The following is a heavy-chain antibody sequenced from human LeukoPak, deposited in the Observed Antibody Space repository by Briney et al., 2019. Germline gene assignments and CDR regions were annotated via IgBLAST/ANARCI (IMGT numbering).Heavy chain of an antibody. Sequence: GRSLRLSCAASGFTFSSYAMHWVRQAPDKGLEWVAVISYDGSNKYYADSVKGRFTISRDNSKNTLYLQMNSLRAEDTAVYYCARGEYSSSSDYYYGMDVWGQGTTVTVSS. V-gene: IGHV3-30-3*01. CDR2: ISYDGSNK. J-gene: IGHJ6*02. CDR3: ARGEYSSSSDYYYGMDV. D-gene: IGHD6-6*01. CDR1: GFTFSSYA.